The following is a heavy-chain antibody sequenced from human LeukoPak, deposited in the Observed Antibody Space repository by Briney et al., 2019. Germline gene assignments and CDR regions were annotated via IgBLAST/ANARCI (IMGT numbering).Heavy chain of an antibody. D-gene: IGHD3-10*01. CDR3: ARGAYGSGSYGDNWFDP. V-gene: IGHV3-30*04. CDR1: GFTFSSYA. CDR2: ISYDGSNK. J-gene: IGHJ5*02. Sequence: GGSLRLSCAASGFTFSSYAMHWVRQAPGKGLEWVAVISYDGSNKYYADSVKGRFTISRDNSKNTLYLQMNSLRAEDTAVYYCARGAYGSGSYGDNWFDPWGQGTLVTVSS.